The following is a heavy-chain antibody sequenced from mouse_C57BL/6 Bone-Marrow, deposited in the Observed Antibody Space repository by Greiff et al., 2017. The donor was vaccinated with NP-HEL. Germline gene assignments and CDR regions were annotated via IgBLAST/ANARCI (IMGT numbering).Heavy chain of an antibody. V-gene: IGHV1-69*01. Sequence: QVQLQQPGAELVMPGASVKLSCKASGYTFTSSWMHWVKQRPGQGLEWIGEIDPSDSYTNYNQKFKGKSTLTVDKSSSTADMQLSSLTSEDSAVYYCARWGYYYGSSPWGQGTLVTVSA. J-gene: IGHJ3*01. CDR1: GYTFTSSW. CDR2: IDPSDSYT. CDR3: ARWGYYYGSSP. D-gene: IGHD1-1*01.